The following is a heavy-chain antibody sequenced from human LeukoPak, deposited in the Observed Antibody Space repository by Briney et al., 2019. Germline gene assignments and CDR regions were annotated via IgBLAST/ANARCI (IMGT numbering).Heavy chain of an antibody. Sequence: PGGSLRLSCAASGFTFSSYWMHWVRQAPGKGLVWVSRINSDGSSTNYADSVKGRFTISRDKAKNTLYLQMNSLRAEDTAVYYCARDQGDYVWGSYQPLDAFDIWGQGTMVTVSS. CDR3: ARDQGDYVWGSYQPLDAFDI. CDR2: INSDGSST. V-gene: IGHV3-74*01. D-gene: IGHD3-16*02. J-gene: IGHJ3*02. CDR1: GFTFSSYW.